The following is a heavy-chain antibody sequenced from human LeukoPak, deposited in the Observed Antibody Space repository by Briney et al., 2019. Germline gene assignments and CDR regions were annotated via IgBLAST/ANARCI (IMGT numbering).Heavy chain of an antibody. CDR3: AKGPLRGTAAAIDY. D-gene: IGHD2-2*01. CDR1: GLTFSSHW. V-gene: IGHV3-74*01. CDR2: ITNDGSST. Sequence: QPGGSLRLSCAASGLTFSSHWMHWVRQAPGKGLVWVSRITNDGSSTTYADSVKGRFTISRDISTDTLWLQMDSLRTEDTAVYYCAKGPLRGTAAAIDYWGQGTLVTVSS. J-gene: IGHJ4*02.